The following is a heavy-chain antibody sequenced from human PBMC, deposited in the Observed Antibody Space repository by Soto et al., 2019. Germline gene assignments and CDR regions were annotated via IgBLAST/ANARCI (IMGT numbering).Heavy chain of an antibody. Sequence: SLTCTVSGGSISSSSYYWGWIRQPPGKGLEWIGSIYYSGSTYYNPSLKSRVTISVDTSKNQFSLKLSSVTAADTAVYYCPAGRRRYYFDYWGQGTLVTVSS. CDR2: IYYSGST. CDR1: GGSISSSSYY. J-gene: IGHJ4*02. V-gene: IGHV4-39*01. CDR3: PAGRRRYYFDY.